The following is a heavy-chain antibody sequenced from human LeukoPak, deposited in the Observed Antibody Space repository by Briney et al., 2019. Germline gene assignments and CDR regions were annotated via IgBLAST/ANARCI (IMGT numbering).Heavy chain of an antibody. CDR2: IYYSGST. J-gene: IGHJ6*02. Sequence: PSQTLSLTCTVSGGSISRSGYYWSWIRQHPGKGLEWIGYIYYSGSTYYNPSLKSRVTISVDTSKNQFSLKLSSVTAADTAVYYCARDLRSSSSSGINYYGMDVWGQGTTVTVSS. D-gene: IGHD6-6*01. CDR3: ARDLRSSSSSGINYYGMDV. V-gene: IGHV4-31*03. CDR1: GGSISRSGYY.